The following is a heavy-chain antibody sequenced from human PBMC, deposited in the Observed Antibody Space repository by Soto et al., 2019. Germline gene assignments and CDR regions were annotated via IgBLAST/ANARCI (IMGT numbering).Heavy chain of an antibody. CDR1: GFTVTTNY. D-gene: IGHD3-10*01. J-gene: IGHJ3*02. CDR2: VYSGGST. Sequence: GGSLRLSCAASGFTVTTNYMSRVRQPPGKGLEWVSVVYSGGSTYYADSVKGRFTVSRDNSKNTLYLQMNSLRAEDTAVYYCARDFSGKNDAFDIWGQGTVVNVSS. CDR3: ARDFSGKNDAFDI. V-gene: IGHV3-66*01.